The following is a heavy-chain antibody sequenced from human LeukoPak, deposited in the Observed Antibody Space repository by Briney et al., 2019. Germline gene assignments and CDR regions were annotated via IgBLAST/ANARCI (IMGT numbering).Heavy chain of an antibody. CDR1: GFTFSSYS. CDR2: ISSSSSYI. Sequence: PGGSLRLSCADSGFTFSSYSMNWVRQAPGKGLEWISSISSSSSYIYYADSVKGRFTISRDNAKNSLYLQMNSLRAEDTAVYYCARDPPGGSLDAFDIWGQGTMVTVSS. D-gene: IGHD3-10*01. V-gene: IGHV3-21*01. J-gene: IGHJ3*02. CDR3: ARDPPGGSLDAFDI.